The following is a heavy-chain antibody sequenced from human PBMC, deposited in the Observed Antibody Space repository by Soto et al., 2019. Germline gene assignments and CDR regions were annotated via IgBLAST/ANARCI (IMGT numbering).Heavy chain of an antibody. CDR1: GGTFSSYT. V-gene: IGHV1-69*02. J-gene: IGHJ5*02. CDR3: ARPPPGSYNWFDP. Sequence: QVQLVQSGAEVKKPGSSVKVSCKASGGTFSSYTISWVRQAPGQGLEWMGRIIPILGIANYAQKFQGRVNSTADKSTRTASMVLSSLRSDDTALYYRARPPPGSYNWFDPWGQGTVVTVSS. D-gene: IGHD3-10*01. CDR2: IIPILGIA.